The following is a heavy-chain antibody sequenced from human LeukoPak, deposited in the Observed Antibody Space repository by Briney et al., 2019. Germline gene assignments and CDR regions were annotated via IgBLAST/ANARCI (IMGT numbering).Heavy chain of an antibody. CDR2: IIPIFGTA. V-gene: IGHV1-69*01. CDR3: ARHRDGWSVIDY. Sequence: ASVKVSCKASGGTFISYAISWVRQAPGQGLEWMGGIIPIFGTANYAQKFQGRVTITADESTSTAYMELSSLRSEDTAVYYCARHRDGWSVIDYWGQGTLVTVSS. J-gene: IGHJ4*02. CDR1: GGTFISYA. D-gene: IGHD6-19*01.